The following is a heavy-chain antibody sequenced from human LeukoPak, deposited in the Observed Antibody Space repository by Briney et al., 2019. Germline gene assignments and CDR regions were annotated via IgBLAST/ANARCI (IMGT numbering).Heavy chain of an antibody. CDR2: IKKDGSEK. J-gene: IGHJ6*02. V-gene: IGHV3-7*05. CDR3: ASLYGMDV. Sequence: PGGSLRLSCAASGFTLSSYWMSWVRQAPGKGLEWVANIKKDGSEKYYVDSVKGRFTISRDNAKNSLYLQMNSLRAEDTAVYYCASLYGMDVWGQGTPVTVSS. CDR1: GFTLSSYW.